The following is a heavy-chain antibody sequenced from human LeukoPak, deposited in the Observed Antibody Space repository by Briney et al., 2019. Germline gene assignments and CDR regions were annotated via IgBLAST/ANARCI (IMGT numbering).Heavy chain of an antibody. CDR1: GFTFSSYE. CDR2: ITSSGSTI. V-gene: IGHV3-48*03. J-gene: IGHJ3*02. D-gene: IGHD1-26*01. CDR3: ASQGYSGNYLDAFDI. Sequence: GGSLRLSCAASGFTFSSYEMNGLRQAPGKGLEGVSYITSSGSTIYYADSVKGRFTISRDNAKNSLYLQMNSLRAEDTAVYYCASQGYSGNYLDAFDIWGQGTMVTVSS.